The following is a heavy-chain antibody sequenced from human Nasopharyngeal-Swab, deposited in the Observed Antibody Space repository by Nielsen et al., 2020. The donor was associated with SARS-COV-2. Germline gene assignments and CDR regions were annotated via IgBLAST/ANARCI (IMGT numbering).Heavy chain of an antibody. D-gene: IGHD2-15*01. CDR1: GFIFSDSA. Sequence: GGSLRLSCAASGFIFSDSAIHLVRHASGIWLEWVGRIRSKGNSYATEYAASVEGRFTISRDDSKNTAYLQMNSLMTEDTAVHYCSRCGGSCYTGKDYWGQGTLVTVSS. CDR2: IRSKGNSYAT. CDR3: SRCGGSCYTGKDY. V-gene: IGHV3-73*01. J-gene: IGHJ4*02.